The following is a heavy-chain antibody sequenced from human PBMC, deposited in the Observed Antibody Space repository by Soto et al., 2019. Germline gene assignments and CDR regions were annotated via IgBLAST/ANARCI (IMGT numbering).Heavy chain of an antibody. V-gene: IGHV3-23*01. Sequence: PGGSLRLSCAASGFTFSSSAMSWVRQAPGKGLEWVSGISGSGGSTYYADSVKGRFTISRDNSKNTPYLQMNSLRAEDTAVYYCAKGRYCSSNSCYLYDPWGQGTLVTVSS. D-gene: IGHD2-2*01. CDR1: GFTFSSSA. CDR3: AKGRYCSSNSCYLYDP. CDR2: ISGSGGST. J-gene: IGHJ5*02.